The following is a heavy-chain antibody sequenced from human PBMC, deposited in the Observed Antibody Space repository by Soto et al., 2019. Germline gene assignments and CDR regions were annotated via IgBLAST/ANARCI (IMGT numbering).Heavy chain of an antibody. CDR1: GYTFTTHF. D-gene: IGHD1-1*01. Sequence: ASVKVSCKASGYTFTTHFMLWVRQAPGQGLDWMGIIDPSAGSTTYAQNFQGRVTMTRDTSTSTIYMELRSLRSDDTAVYYCASSPLATGTTLFYFDYWGQGTLVTVSS. CDR2: IDPSAGST. CDR3: ASSPLATGTTLFYFDY. J-gene: IGHJ4*02. V-gene: IGHV1-46*01.